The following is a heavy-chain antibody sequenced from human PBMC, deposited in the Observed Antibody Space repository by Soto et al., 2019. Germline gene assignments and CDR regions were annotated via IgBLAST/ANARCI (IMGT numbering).Heavy chain of an antibody. V-gene: IGHV4-59*01. CDR1: GGSLSNYY. CDR2: IYDNEST. Sequence: QVQLQESGPGLVKPSETLSLTCTVSGGSLSNYYWSWIRQPPGKGLEWIGYIYDNESTNYNPSLKSRVTMSVHTSKNQFSLKRISVTAADTAVYYWARVHPGQPDALDIWGQGTMVTVSS. D-gene: IGHD3-10*01. J-gene: IGHJ3*02. CDR3: ARVHPGQPDALDI.